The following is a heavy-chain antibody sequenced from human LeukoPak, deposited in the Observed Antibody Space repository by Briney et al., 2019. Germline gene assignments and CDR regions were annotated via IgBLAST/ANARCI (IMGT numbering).Heavy chain of an antibody. Sequence: SETLSLTCTVSGGSISSSSCYWGWIRQPPGKGLVWIGSLYYSGSTYYNPSLKSRVTISVDTSKNQFSLKLSSVTAADTAVYYCARGFRGSGSYYSVYYYYGMDVWGQGTTVTVSS. CDR2: LYYSGST. J-gene: IGHJ6*02. CDR3: ARGFRGSGSYYSVYYYYGMDV. V-gene: IGHV4-39*01. CDR1: GGSISSSSCY. D-gene: IGHD3-10*01.